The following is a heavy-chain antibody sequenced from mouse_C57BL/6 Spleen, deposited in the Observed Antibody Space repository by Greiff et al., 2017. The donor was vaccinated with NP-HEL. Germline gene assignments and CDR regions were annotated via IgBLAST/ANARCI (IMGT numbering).Heavy chain of an antibody. V-gene: IGHV1-64*01. Sequence: VQLQQSGAELVKPGASVKLSCKASGYTFTSYWMHWVKQRPGQGLEWIGMIHPNSGSTNYNEKFKSKATLTVDKSSSTAYMQLSSLTSEDSAVYYCARGGGRKDAMDYWGQGTSVTVSS. CDR1: GYTFTSYW. CDR3: ARGGGRKDAMDY. J-gene: IGHJ4*01. D-gene: IGHD3-3*01. CDR2: IHPNSGST.